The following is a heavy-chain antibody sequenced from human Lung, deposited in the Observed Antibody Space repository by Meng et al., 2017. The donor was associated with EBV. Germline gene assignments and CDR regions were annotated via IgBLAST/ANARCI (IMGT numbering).Heavy chain of an antibody. CDR1: GFSFSNYW. CDR2: INEHGTIT. V-gene: IGHV3-74*01. J-gene: IGHJ4*02. CDR3: SRDLVGSDDS. Sequence: VWLVESGGALVQPGGSLRLSCATSGFSFSNYWMHWVRQAPGKGLVWVSRINEHGTITTYADSVEGRFTISRDNAKNTMYLQMNSLRDEDTAVYYCSRDLVGSDDSWGQGTLVTVSS.